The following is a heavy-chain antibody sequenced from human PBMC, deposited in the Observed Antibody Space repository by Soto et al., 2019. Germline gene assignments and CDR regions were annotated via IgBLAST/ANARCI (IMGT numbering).Heavy chain of an antibody. Sequence: PSETLSLTCTVSGGSISSGGYYWSWIRQHPGKGLEWIGYIYYSGSTYYNPSLKSRVTISVDTSKNQFSLKLSSVTAADTAVYYCARVGYYDSSGYYLYYYYYGMDVWGQGTTVTVSS. V-gene: IGHV4-31*02. CDR2: IYYSGST. CDR3: ARVGYYDSSGYYLYYYYYGMDV. D-gene: IGHD3-22*01. CDR1: GGSISSGGYY. J-gene: IGHJ6*02.